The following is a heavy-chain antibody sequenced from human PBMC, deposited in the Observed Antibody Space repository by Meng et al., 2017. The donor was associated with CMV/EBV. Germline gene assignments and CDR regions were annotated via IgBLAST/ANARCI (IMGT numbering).Heavy chain of an antibody. CDR2: ISSSGSTI. CDR1: GFTFSDYY. CDR3: ARARGGYYFDY. V-gene: IGHV3-11*01. J-gene: IGHJ4*02. D-gene: IGHD3-10*01. Sequence: GESLKISCAASGFTFSDYYMSWIRQAPGKGLEWVSYISSSGSTIYYADSVKGRFTISRDNAKNSLYLQMNSLRAEDTAVYYCARARGGYYFDYWGQGTLGTVSS.